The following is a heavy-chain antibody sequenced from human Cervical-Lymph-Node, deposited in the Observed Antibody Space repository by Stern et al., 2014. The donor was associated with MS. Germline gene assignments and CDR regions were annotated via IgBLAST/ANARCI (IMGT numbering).Heavy chain of an antibody. CDR2: ISWNSGSV. J-gene: IGHJ3*02. Sequence: EVQLVESGGGLVQPGGSLGISCAASGFTFYDYALPWVRQAPGKGLEWVSGISWNSGSVGYADSVKGRFTISRDNAKNSLHLQMNSLRAEDTALYYCAKDLNWNDFDGFDIWGQGTMVTVSS. V-gene: IGHV3-9*01. CDR1: GFTFYDYA. D-gene: IGHD1-1*01. CDR3: AKDLNWNDFDGFDI.